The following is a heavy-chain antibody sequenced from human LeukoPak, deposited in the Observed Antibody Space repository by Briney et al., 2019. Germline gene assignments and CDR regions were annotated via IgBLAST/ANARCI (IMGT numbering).Heavy chain of an antibody. CDR3: ARESRVFIGDGYFLDS. CDR1: LVSISNYY. D-gene: IGHD3-22*01. J-gene: IGHJ4*02. CDR2: LYIGRDT. Sequence: SETLSLTCTASLVSISNYYWSLIPQPAGKGLQRIGRLYIGRDTDYNPSLKSRVTMSADTSNSQFSLRLTSVTAADTAVYYCARESRVFIGDGYFLDSWCPGTLITVSS. V-gene: IGHV4-4*07.